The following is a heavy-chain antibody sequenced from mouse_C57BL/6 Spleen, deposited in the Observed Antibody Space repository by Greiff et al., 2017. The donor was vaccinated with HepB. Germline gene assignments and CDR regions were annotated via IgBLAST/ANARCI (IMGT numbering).Heavy chain of an antibody. J-gene: IGHJ2*01. V-gene: IGHV5-9-1*02. Sequence: EVKLVESGEGLVKPGGSLKLSCAASGFTFSSYAMSWVRQTPEKRLEWVAYISSGGDYIYYADTVKGRFTISSDNARNTLYLQMSSLKSEDTAMYYCTRSYYGSSYFDYWGQGTTLTVSS. CDR3: TRSYYGSSYFDY. CDR2: ISSGGDYI. CDR1: GFTFSSYA. D-gene: IGHD1-1*01.